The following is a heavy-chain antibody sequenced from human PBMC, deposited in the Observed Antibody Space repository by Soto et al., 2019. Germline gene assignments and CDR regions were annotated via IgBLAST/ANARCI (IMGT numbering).Heavy chain of an antibody. CDR2: ISGSGGST. J-gene: IGHJ6*03. V-gene: IGHV3-23*01. CDR1: EFTFGKYG. D-gene: IGHD4-17*01. CDR3: AKESGDYYYYYMDV. Sequence: SMRLSCAAYEFTFGKYGMSWVRQAPGKGLEWVSAISGSGGSTYYADSVKGRFTISRDNSKNTRYLQMNSLRAEDTAVYYCAKESGDYYYYYMDVWGKGTTVTVSS.